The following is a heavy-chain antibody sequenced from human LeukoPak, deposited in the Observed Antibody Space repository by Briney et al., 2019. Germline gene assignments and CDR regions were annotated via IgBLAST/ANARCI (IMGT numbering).Heavy chain of an antibody. CDR2: ISAYNGNT. CDR1: GYTFTRYG. V-gene: IGHV1-18*01. Sequence: GASVKVSCKASGYTFTRYGISWVRQAPGQGLEWMGWISAYNGNTNYAQKLQGRVTMTTDTSTSTAYMELRSLRSDDTAVYYCARDIAAGSANPYYFDYWGQGTLVTVSS. CDR3: ARDIAAGSANPYYFDY. J-gene: IGHJ4*02. D-gene: IGHD6-13*01.